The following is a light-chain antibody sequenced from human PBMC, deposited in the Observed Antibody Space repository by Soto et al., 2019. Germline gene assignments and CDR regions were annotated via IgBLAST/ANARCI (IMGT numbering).Light chain of an antibody. V-gene: IGLV1-40*01. CDR3: KSYDSSLSAVV. CDR1: SSNIGAGYD. J-gene: IGLJ2*01. Sequence: QSVLTQPPSVSGAPGQRVTISCTGRSSNIGAGYDVHWYQQLPGTAPKLLIYGNSNRPSGVPDRFSGSKSGTSASLAITGLQAEDEADYYCKSYDSSLSAVVFGGGTKVTVL. CDR2: GNS.